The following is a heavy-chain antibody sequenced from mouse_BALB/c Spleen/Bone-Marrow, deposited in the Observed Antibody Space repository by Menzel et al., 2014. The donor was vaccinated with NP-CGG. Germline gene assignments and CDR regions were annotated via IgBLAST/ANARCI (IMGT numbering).Heavy chain of an antibody. D-gene: IGHD2-3*01. CDR1: GYPFTSYN. Sequence: VQLKQSGPELVKRGASVKASCKASGYPFTSYNMYWVKQSHGKSLEWIGYSDPYNGGTSYNQNCKGMATLTVVKSSSTAYMHLTRLTSVDSAVYCCTRGLLAYFDYWGQGTTLTVSS. V-gene: IGHV1S135*01. J-gene: IGHJ2*01. CDR2: SDPYNGGT. CDR3: TRGLLAYFDY.